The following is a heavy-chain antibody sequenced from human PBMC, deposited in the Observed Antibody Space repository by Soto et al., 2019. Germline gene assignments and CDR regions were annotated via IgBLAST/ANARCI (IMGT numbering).Heavy chain of an antibody. J-gene: IGHJ6*02. CDR2: INHSGST. CDR1: GGSFSGYY. CDR3: ARGRPASFPCYYYYGMDV. Sequence: QVQLQQWGAGLLKPSETLSLTCAVYGGSFSGYYWSWIRQPPGKGLEWIGEINHSGSTNYNPSLKSRVTISVDTSKNQFSLKLSSVTAADTAVYYCARGRPASFPCYYYYGMDVWGQGTTVTVSS. V-gene: IGHV4-34*01.